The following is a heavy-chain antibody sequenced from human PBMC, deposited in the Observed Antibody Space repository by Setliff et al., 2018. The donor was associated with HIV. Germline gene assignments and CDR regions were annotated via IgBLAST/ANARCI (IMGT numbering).Heavy chain of an antibody. V-gene: IGHV4-31*01. D-gene: IGHD2-21*02. CDR3: ARGGAFCGRDSCYHLDY. Sequence: PSETLSLTCTVSGDSIDRSNFFWTWIRQHPGKGLEWIGYIYYSGSATYNPSLKSQASISVDTSRNEFSLKLSSVTAADTAVYFCARGGAFCGRDSCYHLDYWGQGNPVTVSS. CDR1: GDSIDRSNFF. J-gene: IGHJ4*02. CDR2: IYYSGSA.